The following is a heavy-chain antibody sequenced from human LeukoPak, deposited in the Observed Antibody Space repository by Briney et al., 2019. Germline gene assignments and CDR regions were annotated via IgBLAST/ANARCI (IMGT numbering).Heavy chain of an antibody. CDR1: GYTFSSYD. V-gene: IGHV1-8*01. CDR3: ARDSTYYDFWSGYFPYQDYYYYMDV. Sequence: GASVKVSCKASGYTFSSYDINWVRQATGQGLEWMGWMNPNSGNTGYVQKFQGRVIMTRDTSISTAYMELSRLRSDDTAVYYCARDSTYYDFWSGYFPYQDYYYYMDVWGKGTTVTVSS. CDR2: MNPNSGNT. J-gene: IGHJ6*03. D-gene: IGHD3-3*01.